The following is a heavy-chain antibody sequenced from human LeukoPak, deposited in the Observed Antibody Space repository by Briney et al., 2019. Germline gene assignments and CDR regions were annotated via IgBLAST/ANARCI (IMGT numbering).Heavy chain of an antibody. CDR2: ISESGSST. V-gene: IGHV3-23*01. Sequence: GGSLRLSCAASGFGFNSYAINWVRQAPGKGLEWVSAISESGSSTFYADSLKGRFAVSRDNSKNTLYLQMNSLRVDDTAVYYCAVLSSRWFPWGQGALVTVSS. CDR3: AVLSSRWFP. CDR1: GFGFNSYA. J-gene: IGHJ4*02. D-gene: IGHD6-19*01.